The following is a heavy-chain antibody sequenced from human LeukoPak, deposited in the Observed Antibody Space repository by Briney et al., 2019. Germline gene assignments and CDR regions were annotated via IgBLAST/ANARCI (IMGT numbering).Heavy chain of an antibody. CDR3: ARHGQSSDY. CDR1: GGSISSGNYF. V-gene: IGHV4-61*02. J-gene: IGHJ4*02. D-gene: IGHD5-24*01. Sequence: SETLSLTCSVSGGSISSGNYFWDWIRQPAGKGLEWIGRVHSNGNTNFTNYNPSLKSRVNISIDTSKNQVSLKLTSVTAADTAIYYCARHGQSSDYWAPGTVVTVSS. CDR2: VHSNGNTNFT.